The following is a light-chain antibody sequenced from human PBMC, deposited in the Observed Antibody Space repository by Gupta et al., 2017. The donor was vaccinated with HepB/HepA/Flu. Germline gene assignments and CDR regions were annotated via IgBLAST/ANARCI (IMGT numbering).Light chain of an antibody. CDR3: QTWGTGFRV. V-gene: IGLV4-69*01. CDR1: SGHSSYA. CDR2: LTSDGSH. J-gene: IGLJ3*02. Sequence: QLVLTPSPSASAPLRASVKVTCTLRSGHSSYAIAWHRQQPEKGPRYLMTLTSDGSHTTGDGIPARCSGSSSGAERYLPISTLQPEDEADYYCQTWGTGFRVFGGGTKLTVL.